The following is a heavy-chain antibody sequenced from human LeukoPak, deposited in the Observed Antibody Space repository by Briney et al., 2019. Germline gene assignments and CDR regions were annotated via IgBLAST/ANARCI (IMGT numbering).Heavy chain of an antibody. V-gene: IGHV3-48*01. CDR2: ISPSGGNT. Sequence: PGRSLRLSCAGSGFIFAGYTMNWVRQAPGKGLQWLAYISPSGGNTLYADSVKGRFTISRDNVKNVVYLQMNSLTPEDTALYYCASRRSGWPNDAFDIWGQGTMVTVTS. J-gene: IGHJ3*02. CDR1: GFIFAGYT. D-gene: IGHD6-19*01. CDR3: ASRRSGWPNDAFDI.